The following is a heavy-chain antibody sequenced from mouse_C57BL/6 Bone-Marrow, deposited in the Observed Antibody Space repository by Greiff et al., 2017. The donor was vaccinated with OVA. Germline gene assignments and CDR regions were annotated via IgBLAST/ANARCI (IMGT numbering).Heavy chain of an antibody. Sequence: EVKLVESGGGLVQPGGSLKLSCAASGFTFSDYGMAWVRQAPRKGPEWVAFISNLAYSIYYADTVTGRFTISRENAKNTLSLEMSSLRSEDTAMYYCARQGGAGYFDYWGQGTTLTVSS. J-gene: IGHJ2*01. CDR2: ISNLAYSI. CDR3: ARQGGAGYFDY. CDR1: GFTFSDYG. V-gene: IGHV5-15*01. D-gene: IGHD1-1*02.